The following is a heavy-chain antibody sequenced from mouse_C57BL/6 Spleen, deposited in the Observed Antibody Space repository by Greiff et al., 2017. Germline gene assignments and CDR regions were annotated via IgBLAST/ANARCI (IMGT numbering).Heavy chain of an antibody. CDR2: ISSGSSTI. CDR1: GFTFSDYG. V-gene: IGHV5-17*01. CDR3: ARGYDGYFYFDY. D-gene: IGHD2-3*01. J-gene: IGHJ2*01. Sequence: EVHLVESGGGLVKPGGSLKLSCAASGFTFSDYGMHWVRQAPEKGLEWVAYISSGSSTIYYADTVKGRFTISRDNAKNTLFLQMTSLRSEDTAMYYCARGYDGYFYFDYCGQGTTLTVSS.